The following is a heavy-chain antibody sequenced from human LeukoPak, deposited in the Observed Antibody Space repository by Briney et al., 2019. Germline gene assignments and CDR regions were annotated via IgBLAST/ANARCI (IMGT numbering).Heavy chain of an antibody. CDR1: GGSISSGGYY. J-gene: IGHJ5*02. Sequence: SETLSLTCTVSGGSISSGGYYWSWIRQPPGKGLEWIGYIYYSGSTNYNPSLKSRVTISVDTSKNQFSLKLSSVTAADTAVYYCARHKWYYDFWGGYYSPFDPWGQGTLVTVSS. V-gene: IGHV4-61*08. CDR3: ARHKWYYDFWGGYYSPFDP. CDR2: IYYSGST. D-gene: IGHD3-3*01.